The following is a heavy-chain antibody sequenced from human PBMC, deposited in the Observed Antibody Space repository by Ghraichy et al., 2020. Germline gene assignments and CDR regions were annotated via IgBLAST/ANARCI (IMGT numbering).Heavy chain of an antibody. CDR3: ARSLTGYYYYMDV. CDR1: GYTFTGYY. J-gene: IGHJ6*03. CDR2: INPNSGGT. Sequence: ASVKVSCKASGYTFTGYYMHWVRQAPGQGLEWMGWINPNSGGTNYAQKFQGWVTMTRDTSISTAYMELSRLRSDDTAVYYCARSLTGYYYYMDVWGKGTTVTVSS. V-gene: IGHV1-2*04. D-gene: IGHD3-16*02.